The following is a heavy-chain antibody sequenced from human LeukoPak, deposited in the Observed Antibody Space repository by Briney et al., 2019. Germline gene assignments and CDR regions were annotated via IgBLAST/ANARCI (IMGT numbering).Heavy chain of an antibody. CDR3: VKSPSDGLDV. CDR1: GFTFSTYP. V-gene: IGHV3-64D*09. CDR2: IFANGDIT. J-gene: IGHJ6*02. Sequence: GGSLRLSCSASGFTFSTYPMHWVRQAPGKGLEYVSTIFANGDITSYAASVKGRFTTSRDNSKNTLYLQMSSLRPEDTAVYYFVKSPSDGLDVWGQGATVTVSS.